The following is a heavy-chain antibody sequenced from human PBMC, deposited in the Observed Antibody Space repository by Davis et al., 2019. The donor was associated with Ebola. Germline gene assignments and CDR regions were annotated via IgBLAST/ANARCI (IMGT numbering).Heavy chain of an antibody. CDR3: ASLRQTYDSSGYSQPFDY. D-gene: IGHD3-22*01. V-gene: IGHV4-39*01. J-gene: IGHJ4*02. Sequence: MPSETLSLTCTVSGGSISSSSYYWGWIRQPPGKGLVWIGSIYHSGTTFYNPSLKSRITVSVDPSKNQFSLKLNSATAADTAVYYCASLRQTYDSSGYSQPFDYWGQGSLVTVSS. CDR2: IYHSGTT. CDR1: GGSISSSSYY.